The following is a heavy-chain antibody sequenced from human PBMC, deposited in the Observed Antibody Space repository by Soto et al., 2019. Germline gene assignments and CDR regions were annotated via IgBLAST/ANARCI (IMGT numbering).Heavy chain of an antibody. V-gene: IGHV4-31*03. Sequence: SETLSLTCTVSGGSISSGGYYWSWIRQHPGKGLEWIGYIYYSGSTYYNPSLKSRVTTSVDTSKNQFSLKLSSVTAADTAVYYCARLNANYYYYYMDVWGKGTTVTVSS. CDR1: GGSISSGGYY. J-gene: IGHJ6*03. CDR2: IYYSGST. CDR3: ARLNANYYYYYMDV. D-gene: IGHD1-1*01.